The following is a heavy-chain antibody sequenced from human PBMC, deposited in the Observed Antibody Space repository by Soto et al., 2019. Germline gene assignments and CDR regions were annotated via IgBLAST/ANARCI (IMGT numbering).Heavy chain of an antibody. Sequence: QVQLVQSGAEVKKPGSSVKVSCKASGGTFSSYAISWVRQAPGQGLEWMGGIIPIFGTANYAQKFQGRVTITADESTSTVYMELSSLRSEDTAVYYCARGGCSGGSCYSGRGYWGQGTLVTVSS. CDR2: IIPIFGTA. D-gene: IGHD2-15*01. V-gene: IGHV1-69*01. CDR3: ARGGCSGGSCYSGRGY. CDR1: GGTFSSYA. J-gene: IGHJ4*02.